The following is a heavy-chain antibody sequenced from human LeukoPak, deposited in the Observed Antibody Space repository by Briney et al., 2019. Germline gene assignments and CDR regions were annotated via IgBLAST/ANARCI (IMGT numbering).Heavy chain of an antibody. D-gene: IGHD3-10*01. V-gene: IGHV3-21*01. J-gene: IGHJ4*02. Sequence: GGSLRLSCAASGFTFSSYSMNWVRQAPGKGLEWVSSISSSSSYIYYADSVKGRFTISRDNAKNSLYLQMNSLRAEDTAVYYCARAGLDTMVRGVTPNDYWGQGTLVTVSS. CDR2: ISSSSSYI. CDR1: GFTFSSYS. CDR3: ARAGLDTMVRGVTPNDY.